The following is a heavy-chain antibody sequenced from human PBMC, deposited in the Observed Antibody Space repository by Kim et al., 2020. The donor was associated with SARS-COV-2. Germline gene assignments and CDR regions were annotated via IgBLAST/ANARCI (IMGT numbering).Heavy chain of an antibody. Sequence: GGSLRLSCAASGFTFSSYWMSWVRQAPGKGLEWVANIKQDGSEKYYVDSVKGRFTISRDNAKNSLYLQMNSLRAEDTAVYYCAREGEYSSGSLDYWGQGTLVTVSS. CDR3: AREGEYSSGSLDY. CDR2: IKQDGSEK. J-gene: IGHJ4*02. D-gene: IGHD3-22*01. V-gene: IGHV3-7*01. CDR1: GFTFSSYW.